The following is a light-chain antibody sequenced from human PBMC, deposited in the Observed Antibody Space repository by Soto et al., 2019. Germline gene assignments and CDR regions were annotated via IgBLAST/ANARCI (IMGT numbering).Light chain of an antibody. CDR2: GAS. Sequence: DIQMTQSPSTLSASVGDRVTITCRASQGISKWLAWYRQKPGKAPKLLIYGASSLENGVPSRFSGSGSGTEFTLTISSLQPDDFATYFCQQYNSYDMWSFGQGTKVDIK. J-gene: IGKJ1*01. CDR3: QQYNSYDMWS. CDR1: QGISKW. V-gene: IGKV1-5*01.